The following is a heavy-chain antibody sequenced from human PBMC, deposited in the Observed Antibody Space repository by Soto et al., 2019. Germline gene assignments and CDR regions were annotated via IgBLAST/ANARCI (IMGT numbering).Heavy chain of an antibody. D-gene: IGHD6-19*01. V-gene: IGHV3-23*01. CDR3: VKGGWLVDY. Sequence: EVQLLESGGGLVQPGGSLRLSCAASGFTFSTYVMTWVRQAPGKGLEWVSAISASGGDTYYADSVKGRFTISRDNSKNTLYLQVNSLRVEDTAIYYCVKGGWLVDYGAKGTLVTVS. CDR2: ISASGGDT. J-gene: IGHJ4*02. CDR1: GFTFSTYV.